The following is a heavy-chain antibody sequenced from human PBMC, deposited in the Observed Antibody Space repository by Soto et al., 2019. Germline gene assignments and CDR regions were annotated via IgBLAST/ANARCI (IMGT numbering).Heavy chain of an antibody. Sequence: KESGPTLVKPTQTLTLTCTFSGFSLSTSGVGMGWIRQPPGKALEWLALIYWDDDKRYSPSLKSRLTITKDTSKNQVVLTMTNMDPVDTATYYCAHSRSGVLRYFDWLSNAEYFQHWGQGTLVTVSS. CDR2: IYWDDDK. J-gene: IGHJ1*01. CDR3: AHSRSGVLRYFDWLSNAEYFQH. CDR1: GFSLSTSGVG. V-gene: IGHV2-5*02. D-gene: IGHD3-9*01.